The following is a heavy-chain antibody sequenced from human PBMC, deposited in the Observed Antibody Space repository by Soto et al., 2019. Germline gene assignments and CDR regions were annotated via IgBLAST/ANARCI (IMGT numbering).Heavy chain of an antibody. Sequence: ASMNVSCKASGYTFTSYAMHWVRQAPGQRLEWMGWINAGNGNTKYSQKFQGRVTITRDTSASTAYMELSSLRSEDTAVYYCARDKGIVVVLDAFDIWGQGTMVTVSS. J-gene: IGHJ3*02. CDR1: GYTFTSYA. V-gene: IGHV1-3*01. D-gene: IGHD2-2*01. CDR3: ARDKGIVVVLDAFDI. CDR2: INAGNGNT.